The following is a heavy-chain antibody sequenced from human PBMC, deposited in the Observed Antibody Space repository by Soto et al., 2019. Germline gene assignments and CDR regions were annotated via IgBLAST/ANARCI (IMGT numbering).Heavy chain of an antibody. CDR2: ISYDGSNK. J-gene: IGHJ6*02. CDR1: GFTFSSYG. CDR3: AKEAIYGDDYYYYGMDV. V-gene: IGHV3-30*18. D-gene: IGHD4-17*01. Sequence: GGSLRLSCAASGFTFSSYGMHWVRQAPGKGLEWVAVISYDGSNKYYADSVKGRFTISRDNSKNTLYLQMNSLRAEETAVYYCAKEAIYGDDYYYYGMDVWGQGTTVTVSS.